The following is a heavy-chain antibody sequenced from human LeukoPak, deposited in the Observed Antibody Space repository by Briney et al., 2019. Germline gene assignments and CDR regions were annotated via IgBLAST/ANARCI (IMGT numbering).Heavy chain of an antibody. CDR1: GGTFSSYT. CDR2: IIPILGIA. CDR3: ATGGYCSSTSCYTRGYYYYYMDV. D-gene: IGHD2-2*02. Sequence: GASVKVSCKASGGTFSSYTISWVRQAPGQGLEWMGRIIPILGIANYAQKFQGRVTITADKSTSTAYKELSSLRSEDTAVYYCATGGYCSSTSCYTRGYYYYYMDVWGKGTTVTVSS. J-gene: IGHJ6*03. V-gene: IGHV1-69*02.